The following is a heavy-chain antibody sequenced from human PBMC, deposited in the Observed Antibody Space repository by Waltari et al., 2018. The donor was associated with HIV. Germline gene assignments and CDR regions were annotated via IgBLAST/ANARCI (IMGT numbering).Heavy chain of an antibody. J-gene: IGHJ6*02. D-gene: IGHD1-26*01. V-gene: IGHV1-18*01. Sequence: QVQLKQSGPERRKPGASVKIACRDAGYELTPYGIIWVRQAPGQGLECMGRIGATDGTIDVEGRFRGVGSLTADTSSATVFLEVRRLAIDDTATSYCARGSGSCLQETHYYTGLDVWGPGTTVIVSS. CDR3: ARGSGSCLQETHYYTGLDV. CDR1: GYELTPYG. CDR2: IGATDGTI.